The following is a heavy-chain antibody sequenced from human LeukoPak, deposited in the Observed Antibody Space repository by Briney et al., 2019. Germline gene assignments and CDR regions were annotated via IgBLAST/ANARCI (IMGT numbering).Heavy chain of an antibody. CDR1: GYSFTSYW. Sequence: GESLKISCKGSGYSFTSYWIAWVRQMPGKGLEWMGIIYPGDSDTRYSPSFQGQVTISADKSINTAYLQWSSLKASDTAMYYCARPIGRDGYNSASDVFDIWGQGTMVTVSS. CDR3: ARPIGRDGYNSASDVFDI. CDR2: IYPGDSDT. V-gene: IGHV5-51*01. D-gene: IGHD5-24*01. J-gene: IGHJ3*02.